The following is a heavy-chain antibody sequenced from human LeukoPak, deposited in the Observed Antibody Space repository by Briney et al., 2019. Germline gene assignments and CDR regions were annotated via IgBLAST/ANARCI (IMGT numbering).Heavy chain of an antibody. V-gene: IGHV4-39*07. CDR2: IYYSGST. CDR1: GGSISNYY. J-gene: IGHJ3*02. CDR3: ASGSGSYSTDAFDI. D-gene: IGHD1-26*01. Sequence: PSETLSLTCTVSGGSISNYYWGWIRQPPGKGLEWIGSIYYSGSTYYNPSLKSRVTISVDTSKNQFSLKLSSVTAADTAVYYCASGSGSYSTDAFDIWGQGTMVTVSS.